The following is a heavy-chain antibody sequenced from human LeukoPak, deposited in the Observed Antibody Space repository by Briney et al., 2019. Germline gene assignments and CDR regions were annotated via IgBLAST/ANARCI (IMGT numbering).Heavy chain of an antibody. CDR3: TTVGRYYYYGMDV. CDR2: IKSKTDGGTT. V-gene: IGHV3-15*01. Sequence: PGRSLRLSCAASGFTFSNAWMSWVRQAPGKGLEWVGRIKSKTDGGTTDYAAPVKGRFTISRDDSKNTLYLQMNSLKTEDTAVYYCTTVGRYYYYGMDVWGQGTTVTVSS. J-gene: IGHJ6*02. CDR1: GFTFSNAW.